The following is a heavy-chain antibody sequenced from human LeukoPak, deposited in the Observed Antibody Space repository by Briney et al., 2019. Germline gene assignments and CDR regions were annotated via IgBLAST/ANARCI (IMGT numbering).Heavy chain of an antibody. J-gene: IGHJ4*02. Sequence: GGSLRLSCAASGFTVGSYAMSWVRQAPGKGLEWISSVINNYDGTFYADAVKGRFIISRDRSTNTLHLQMNSLTAEDTAVYFCAKDHFTTGWPAFDHWGQGVLVTVSS. CDR3: AKDHFTTGWPAFDH. V-gene: IGHV3-23*01. D-gene: IGHD1-1*01. CDR1: GFTVGSYA. CDR2: VINNYDGT.